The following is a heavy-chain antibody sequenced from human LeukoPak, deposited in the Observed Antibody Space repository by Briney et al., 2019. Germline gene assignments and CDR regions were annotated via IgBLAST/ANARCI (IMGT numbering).Heavy chain of an antibody. CDR2: IYYTGIT. Sequence: PSETLPLTCAVSGASMNSFYWSWIRQPPGKGLEWIGYIYYTGITNYNPSLKSRVTISADTSKNQFSLKLSSVTAADTAVYYCARAPIAAARYVRFDPWGQGTLITVSS. CDR3: ARAPIAAARYVRFDP. CDR1: GASMNSFY. D-gene: IGHD6-13*01. V-gene: IGHV4-59*01. J-gene: IGHJ5*02.